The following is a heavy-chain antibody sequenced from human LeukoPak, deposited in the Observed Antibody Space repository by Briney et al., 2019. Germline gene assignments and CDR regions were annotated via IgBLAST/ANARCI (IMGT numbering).Heavy chain of an antibody. Sequence: GGSLRLSCAASGFIFSSYGMSWVRQAPGKGLEWVSGISGGGGSTYYADSVKGRFTISRDNSKNTLYLQMNSLRAEDTAVYYCAKDRGYGGPLDYWGQGTLVTVSS. CDR3: AKDRGYGGPLDY. V-gene: IGHV3-23*01. CDR1: GFIFSSYG. CDR2: ISGGGGST. J-gene: IGHJ4*02. D-gene: IGHD5-12*01.